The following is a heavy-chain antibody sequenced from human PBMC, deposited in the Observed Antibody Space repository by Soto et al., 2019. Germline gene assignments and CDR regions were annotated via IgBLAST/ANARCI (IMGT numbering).Heavy chain of an antibody. CDR1: GYTFTSYD. Sequence: ASVKVSCKASGYTFTSYDINWVRQATGQGLEWMGWMNPNSGNTGYAQKLQGRVTMTRDTSISTAYMELRSLRSEDTAVYYCARYLPKPIVVVPATTTDYWGKETLVTVSS. CDR3: ARYLPKPIVVVPATTTDY. D-gene: IGHD2-2*01. V-gene: IGHV1-8*01. J-gene: IGHJ4*02. CDR2: MNPNSGNT.